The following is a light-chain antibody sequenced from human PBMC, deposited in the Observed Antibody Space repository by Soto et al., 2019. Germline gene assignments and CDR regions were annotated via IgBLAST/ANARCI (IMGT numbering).Light chain of an antibody. CDR2: GAS. V-gene: IGKV3-15*01. J-gene: IGKJ1*01. CDR3: QQYDDWPPWT. Sequence: DIVMTQSPPTLSVSPGERVTLSCRASQSVSSNLAWYQQKPGQAPRLLIYGASTRATGIPARFSGSGSGTEFPLTISSLQSEDFALYYCQQYDDWPPWTFGQGTKVEIK. CDR1: QSVSSN.